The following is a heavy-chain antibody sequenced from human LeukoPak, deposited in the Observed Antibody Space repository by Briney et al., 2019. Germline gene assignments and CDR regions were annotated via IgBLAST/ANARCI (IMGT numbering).Heavy chain of an antibody. CDR2: ITPNSGGT. V-gene: IGHV1-2*02. D-gene: IGHD1-26*01. CDR3: ARVGLELPIDY. J-gene: IGHJ4*02. Sequence: ASVKVSCKASGYTFSGYYIHWVRLAPGLGLEWMGWITPNSGGTNYAQRFQGRVTMTRDTSINTAYLELSRLRSGDTGVYYCARVGLELPIDYWGQGTLVNVSS. CDR1: GYTFSGYY.